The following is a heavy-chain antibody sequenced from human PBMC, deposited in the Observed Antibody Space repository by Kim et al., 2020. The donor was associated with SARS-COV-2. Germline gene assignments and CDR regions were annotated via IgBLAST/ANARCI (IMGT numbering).Heavy chain of an antibody. V-gene: IGHV1-69*13. D-gene: IGHD6-13*01. Sequence: SVKVSCKASGGTFSSYAISWVRQAPGQGLEWMGGSIPIFGTANYAQKFQGRVTITADESTSTAYMELSSLRSEDTAVYYCARVGYSSIRGAFDIWGQGTMVTVSS. J-gene: IGHJ3*02. CDR2: SIPIFGTA. CDR3: ARVGYSSIRGAFDI. CDR1: GGTFSSYA.